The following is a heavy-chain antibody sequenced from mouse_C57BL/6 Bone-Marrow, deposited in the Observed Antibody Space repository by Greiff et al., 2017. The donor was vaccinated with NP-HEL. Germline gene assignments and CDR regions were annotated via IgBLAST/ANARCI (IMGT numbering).Heavy chain of an antibody. CDR3: TRAPGSSREYFDV. V-gene: IGHV5-9-1*02. CDR1: GFTFSSYA. CDR2: ISSGGDYI. J-gene: IGHJ1*03. D-gene: IGHD1-1*01. Sequence: EVQGVESGEGLVKPGGSLKLSCAASGFTFSSYAMSWVRQTPEKRLEWVAYISSGGDYIYYADTVKGRFTIYRDNARNTLYLQMSSLKSEDTAMYYCTRAPGSSREYFDVWGTGTTVTVSS.